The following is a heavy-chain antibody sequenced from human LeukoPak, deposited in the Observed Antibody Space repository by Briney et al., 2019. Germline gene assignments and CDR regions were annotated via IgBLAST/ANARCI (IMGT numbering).Heavy chain of an antibody. D-gene: IGHD1-26*01. CDR2: INHSGST. Sequence: SETLSPTCAVYGGSFSGYYWSWIRQPPGKGLEWIGEINHSGSTNYNPSLKSRVTISVDTSKNQFSLKLSSVTAADTAVYYCARGELGWELLRYYYYGMDVWGQGTTVTVSS. CDR1: GGSFSGYY. V-gene: IGHV4-34*01. CDR3: ARGELGWELLRYYYYGMDV. J-gene: IGHJ6*02.